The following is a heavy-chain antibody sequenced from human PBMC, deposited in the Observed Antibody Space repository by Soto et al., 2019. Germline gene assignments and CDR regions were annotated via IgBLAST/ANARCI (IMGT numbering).Heavy chain of an antibody. J-gene: IGHJ6*03. CDR2: ISSSSSTI. V-gene: IGHV3-48*01. CDR3: ARDDCSGGSCYRFYYYMDV. CDR1: GFTFSSYS. D-gene: IGHD2-15*01. Sequence: GGSLRLSCAASGFTFSSYSMNWVRQAPGKGLEWVSYISSSSSTIYYADSVKGRFTISRDNAKNSLYLQMNSLRAEDTAVYYCARDDCSGGSCYRFYYYMDVWGKGTTVTVSS.